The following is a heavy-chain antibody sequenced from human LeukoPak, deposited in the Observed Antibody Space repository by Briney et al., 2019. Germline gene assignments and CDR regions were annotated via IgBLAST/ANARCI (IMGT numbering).Heavy chain of an antibody. CDR3: AKSYSGAGSYMPWGWRGMFDY. J-gene: IGHJ4*02. CDR2: ISGSGGST. Sequence: GGSLRLSCAASGFTFSSYAMSWVRQAPGKGLEWVSAISGSGGSTYYADSVKGRFTISRDNSKNTLYLQMNSLRAEDTAVYYCAKSYSGAGSYMPWGWRGMFDYWGQGTLVTVSS. V-gene: IGHV3-23*01. CDR1: GFTFSSYA. D-gene: IGHD3-10*01.